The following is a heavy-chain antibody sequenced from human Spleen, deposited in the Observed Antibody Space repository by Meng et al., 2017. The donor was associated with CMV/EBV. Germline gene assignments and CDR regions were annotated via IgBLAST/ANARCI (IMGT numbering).Heavy chain of an antibody. CDR2: INPNSGGT. V-gene: IGHV1-2*02. CDR3: AREGGYCSSTSCYHFDY. J-gene: IGHJ4*02. D-gene: IGHD2-2*01. CDR1: GYTFTGYY. Sequence: ASVKVSCKASGYTFTGYYMHWVRQAPGQGLEWMGWINPNSGGTNYAQKFQGRVTMTRDTSISTAYMELSRLRSGDTAVYYCAREGGYCSSTSCYHFDYWGQGTLVTVSS.